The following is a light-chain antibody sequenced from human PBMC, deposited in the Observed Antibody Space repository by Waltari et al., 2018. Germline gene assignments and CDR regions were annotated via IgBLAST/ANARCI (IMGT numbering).Light chain of an antibody. V-gene: IGLV2-14*03. Sequence: QSALTQPASVSGSPGQSITISCTGSSSDVGRYNFVSWYQQHPGKAPKVMIYDVTVRPTGVSNGFSVSKSGNTASLTISVLQPEDEADYYCSSHTPSSTLVFGGGTRVTVL. J-gene: IGLJ3*02. CDR3: SSHTPSSTLV. CDR2: DVT. CDR1: SSDVGRYNF.